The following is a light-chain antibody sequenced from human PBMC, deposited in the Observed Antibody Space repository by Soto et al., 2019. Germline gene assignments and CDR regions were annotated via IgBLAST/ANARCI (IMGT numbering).Light chain of an antibody. V-gene: IGKV3-20*01. CDR2: DAS. J-gene: IGKJ1*01. CDR1: QSVRASY. CDR3: QQYGSSTT. Sequence: EIVLTQSPGTLSLSPGEGATLSCRASQSVRASYLAWYQQRPDQPPRLLIYDASTRAPGLPDRFSGSGSGSDFTLTIRRLEPEDFAVYYCQQYGSSTTFGQGTKVEIK.